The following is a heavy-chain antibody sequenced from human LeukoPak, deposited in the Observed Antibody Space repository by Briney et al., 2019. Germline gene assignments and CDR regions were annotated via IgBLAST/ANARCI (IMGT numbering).Heavy chain of an antibody. V-gene: IGHV3-23*01. CDR3: ARDLRVAAAGSRYYGMDV. Sequence: GGSLRLSCTASGFTFSNYAMNWVRQAPGKGLEWVSVISGIGDSTYYADSVKGRFTISRDNSKNTLYLQMNSLRAEDTAVYYCARDLRVAAAGSRYYGMDVWGQGTTVTVSS. J-gene: IGHJ6*02. CDR2: ISGIGDST. CDR1: GFTFSNYA. D-gene: IGHD6-13*01.